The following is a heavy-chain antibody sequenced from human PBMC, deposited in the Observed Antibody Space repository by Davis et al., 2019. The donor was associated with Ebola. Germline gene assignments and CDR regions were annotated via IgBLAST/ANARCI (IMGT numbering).Heavy chain of an antibody. CDR3: ARGLRFRNYYYGMDV. CDR2: IPYDGSNK. CDR1: GFTFSSYA. V-gene: IGHV3-30-3*01. D-gene: IGHD5-12*01. J-gene: IGHJ6*02. Sequence: PGGSLRLSCAASGFTFSSYAMHWVRQAPGKGLEWVAVIPYDGSNKYYADSVKGRFTISRDNAKNSLYLQMNSLRAEDTAVYYCARGLRFRNYYYGMDVWGQGTTVTVSS.